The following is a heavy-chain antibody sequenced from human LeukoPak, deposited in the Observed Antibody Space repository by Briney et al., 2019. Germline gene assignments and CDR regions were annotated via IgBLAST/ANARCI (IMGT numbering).Heavy chain of an antibody. CDR1: GFTFSSYW. V-gene: IGHV3-7*01. J-gene: IGHJ4*02. Sequence: GGSLRLSCAASGFTFSSYWMSWVRQAPGKGLEWVANIKQDGSEKYYVDSVKGRFTISRDNAKNSLYLQMNSLRAEDTAVYYCAREPLVGDTDGWYDDHIDYWGQGTLVTVSS. CDR2: IKQDGSEK. D-gene: IGHD6-19*01. CDR3: AREPLVGDTDGWYDDHIDY.